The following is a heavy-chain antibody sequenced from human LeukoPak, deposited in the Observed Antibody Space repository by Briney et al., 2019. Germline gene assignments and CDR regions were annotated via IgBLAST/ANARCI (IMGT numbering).Heavy chain of an antibody. J-gene: IGHJ4*02. D-gene: IGHD2-2*01. CDR2: INPNSGGT. Sequence: GASVKVSCKASGYTFTGYYMHWVRQAPGQGLEWMGWINPNSGGTNYAQKFQGWVTMTRDTSICTAYMELSRLRSDDTAVYYCARGSLPAAMEPDLTYWGQGTLVTVSS. V-gene: IGHV1-2*04. CDR3: ARGSLPAAMEPDLTY. CDR1: GYTFTGYY.